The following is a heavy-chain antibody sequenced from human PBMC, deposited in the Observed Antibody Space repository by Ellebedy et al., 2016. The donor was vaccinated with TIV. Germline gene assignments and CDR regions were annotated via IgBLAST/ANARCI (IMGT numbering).Heavy chain of an antibody. D-gene: IGHD2-21*02. CDR3: STLSDTGY. Sequence: PGGSLRLSCTASGFTFSRHWMHWIRQAPGKGLAWFSRINGDGGFTSHADFVKGRFTISRDNAKNTLYLQMNSLKAEDTAMYYCSTLSDTGYWGHGTLVTVSS. V-gene: IGHV3-74*01. CDR2: INGDGGFT. CDR1: GFTFSRHW. J-gene: IGHJ4*01.